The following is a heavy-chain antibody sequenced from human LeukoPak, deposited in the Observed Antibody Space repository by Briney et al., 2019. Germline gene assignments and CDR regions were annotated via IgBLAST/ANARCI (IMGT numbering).Heavy chain of an antibody. CDR1: GFTFRNCG. V-gene: IGHV3-21*01. CDR3: ARGRPLLYSSGWSSDY. CDR2: ISSSSNYI. D-gene: IGHD6-19*01. Sequence: PGGSLRLSCVASGFTFRNCGMTWVRQAPGKGLEWVSSISSSSNYIYYADSVKGRFTISRDNAKNSLYLQANSLRAEDTAVYYCARGRPLLYSSGWSSDYWGQGALVTVSS. J-gene: IGHJ4*02.